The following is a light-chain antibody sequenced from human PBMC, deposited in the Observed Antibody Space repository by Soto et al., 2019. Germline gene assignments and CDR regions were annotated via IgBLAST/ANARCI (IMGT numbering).Light chain of an antibody. V-gene: IGKV1-13*02. J-gene: IGKJ1*01. CDR3: QQYNSYSRT. Sequence: IQLTQSPSFLSPSMGEGVTITCRASQVISTSLAWYQVRKGKAPNLLIYDASSLESGVPSRFRGSGSWTEFTLPISRLQPDDFATYYCQQYNSYSRTFGQGTKVDIK. CDR2: DAS. CDR1: QVISTS.